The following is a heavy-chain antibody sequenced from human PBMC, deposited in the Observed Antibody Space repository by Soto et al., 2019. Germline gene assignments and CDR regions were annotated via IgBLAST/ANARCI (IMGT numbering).Heavy chain of an antibody. CDR2: ISYDGSNK. D-gene: IGHD1-26*01. Sequence: GGSLRLSCAASGFTFSSYGMHWVRQAPGKGLEWVAVISYDGSNKYYADSVKGRFTISRDNSKNTLYLQMNSLRAEDTAVYYCAKDFRGSYPLGGYYYYYGMDVWGQGTTVTVSS. J-gene: IGHJ6*02. V-gene: IGHV3-30*18. CDR3: AKDFRGSYPLGGYYYYYGMDV. CDR1: GFTFSSYG.